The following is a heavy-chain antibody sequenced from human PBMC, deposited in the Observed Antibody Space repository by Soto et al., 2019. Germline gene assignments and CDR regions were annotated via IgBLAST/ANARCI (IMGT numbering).Heavy chain of an antibody. CDR1: GFTFSSYA. J-gene: IGHJ4*01. CDR3: ARDVQYSYGYWDY. V-gene: IGHV3-30-3*01. CDR2: ISYDGSNK. Sequence: QVQLVEFGGGVVQPGRSLRLSCAASGFTFSSYAMHWVRQAPGKGLEWVAVISYDGSNKYYADSVKGRFTISRDNSKNTLYLQMNSLRAEDTAVYYCARDVQYSYGYWDYWGHAPLVTVSS. D-gene: IGHD5-18*01.